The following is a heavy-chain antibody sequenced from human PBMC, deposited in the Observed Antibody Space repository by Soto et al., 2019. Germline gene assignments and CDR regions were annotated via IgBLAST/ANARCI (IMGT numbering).Heavy chain of an antibody. J-gene: IGHJ4*02. CDR2: IYHSGST. CDR1: GGSISSGGYS. V-gene: IGHV4-30-2*01. CDR3: ARGMTTVTTFDY. Sequence: QLQLQESGSGLVKPSQTLSLTCAVSGGSISSGGYSWSWIRQPPGKGLECIGYIYHSGSTYYNPSFKSRVSISGDRSKNQFSLKLSSVTAADTAVYYCARGMTTVTTFDYWGQGTLVTVSS. D-gene: IGHD4-17*01.